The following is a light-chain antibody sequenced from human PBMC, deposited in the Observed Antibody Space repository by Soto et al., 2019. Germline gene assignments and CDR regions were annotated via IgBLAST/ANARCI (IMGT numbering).Light chain of an antibody. V-gene: IGKV3-15*01. Sequence: IVITQSPATLSVSPGESATLSCRASQNIYYNVAWYQHRPGQAPRLLIYRASTRATGVPARLSGSGSGTEFTLTISSPQSEDSTVYSCLQYHNLWAFGQGTKVDIK. CDR3: LQYHNLWA. CDR2: RAS. J-gene: IGKJ1*01. CDR1: QNIYYN.